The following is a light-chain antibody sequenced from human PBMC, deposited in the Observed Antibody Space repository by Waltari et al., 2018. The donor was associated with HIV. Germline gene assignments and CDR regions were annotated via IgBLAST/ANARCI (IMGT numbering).Light chain of an antibody. V-gene: IGKV1-39*01. CDR3: QQSHTTPFT. CDR2: SAS. CDR1: QNIKSD. Sequence: DIQLTQSPSSLSASPADTINITCRTSQNIKSDLNWYQQKPGTIPKLLVYSASGVQSGVPPRISGSGSATDFTLTIDSLQPDDSASYFCQQSHTTPFTFGGGTTVEVK. J-gene: IGKJ4*01.